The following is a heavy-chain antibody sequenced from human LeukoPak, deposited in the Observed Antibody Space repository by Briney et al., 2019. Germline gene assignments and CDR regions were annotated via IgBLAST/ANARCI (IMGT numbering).Heavy chain of an antibody. CDR3: ARDGTYCSSTSCYIAY. D-gene: IGHD2-2*02. V-gene: IGHV3-21*01. Sequence: GGSLRLSCAASGFTFSSYSMNWVRQAPGKGLEWVSSISSSSSYIYHADSVEGRFTISRDNPKNSLYLQMNSLRAEDTAVYFCARDGTYCSSTSCYIAYWGQGTLVTVSS. CDR2: ISSSSSYI. J-gene: IGHJ4*02. CDR1: GFTFSSYS.